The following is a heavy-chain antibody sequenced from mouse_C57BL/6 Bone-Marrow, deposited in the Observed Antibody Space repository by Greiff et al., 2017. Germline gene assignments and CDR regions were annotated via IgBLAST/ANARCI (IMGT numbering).Heavy chain of an antibody. J-gene: IGHJ4*01. V-gene: IGHV1-81*01. CDR3: ARDSSGYLYAMDY. D-gene: IGHD3-2*02. Sequence: VQLQESGAELARPGASVKLSCKASGYTFTSYGISWVKQRTGQGLEWIGEIYPSSGNTYYNEKFKGKATLTADKSSSTAYMELRSLTSEDSAVYFCARDSSGYLYAMDYWGQGTSVTVSS. CDR1: GYTFTSYG. CDR2: IYPSSGNT.